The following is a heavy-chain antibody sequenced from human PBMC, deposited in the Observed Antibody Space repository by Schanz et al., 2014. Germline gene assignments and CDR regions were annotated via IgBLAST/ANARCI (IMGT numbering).Heavy chain of an antibody. CDR1: GFGFSSYS. V-gene: IGHV3-48*04. J-gene: IGHJ5*02. Sequence: EVQLVESGGGLIQPGGSLRLSCAASGFGFSSYSMNWVRQAPGKGPEWVSYIRSSSTPIYYADSVKGRFTISRDNAKNTLYLQMNSLRAEDTAVYYCARPALWFGDNCFDPWGQGTLVTVSS. D-gene: IGHD3-10*01. CDR2: IRSSSTPI. CDR3: ARPALWFGDNCFDP.